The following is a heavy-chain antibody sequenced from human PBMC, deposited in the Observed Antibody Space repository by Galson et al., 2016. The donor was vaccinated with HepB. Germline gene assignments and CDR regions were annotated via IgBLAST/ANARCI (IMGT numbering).Heavy chain of an antibody. CDR3: AKVNWGLEFFHY. CDR2: ISPTGAST. CDR1: GFTFSNYA. J-gene: IGHJ4*02. Sequence: SLRLSCAASGFTFSNYAMTWVRQAPGKGLEWVSGISPTGASTYYADSVQGRFTISSDNSNNMLHLQMNSLRAEDTAIYYCAKVNWGLEFFHYWGQGTLVTVSS. D-gene: IGHD7-27*01. V-gene: IGHV3-23*01.